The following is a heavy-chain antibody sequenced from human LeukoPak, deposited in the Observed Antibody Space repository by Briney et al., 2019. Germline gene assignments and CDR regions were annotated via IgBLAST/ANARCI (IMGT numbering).Heavy chain of an antibody. CDR1: GYTFTGYY. CDR2: INPNSGGT. V-gene: IGHV1-2*02. CDR3: ARVQIVVVPPRGMDV. D-gene: IGHD2-2*01. Sequence: GASVKVSCKASGYTFTGYYMHWVRQAPGQGLEWMGWINPNSGGTNYAQKFQGRVTMTRDTSISTAYMELSRLRSDDTAVYYCARVQIVVVPPRGMDVWGQGTTVTVSS. J-gene: IGHJ6*02.